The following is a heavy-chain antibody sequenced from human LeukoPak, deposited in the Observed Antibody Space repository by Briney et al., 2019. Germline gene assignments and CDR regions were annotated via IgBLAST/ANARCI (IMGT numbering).Heavy chain of an antibody. D-gene: IGHD3-10*01. J-gene: IGHJ4*02. CDR3: ARDLEGYHYGSGNYPQ. CDR1: GYTFTDYY. V-gene: IGHV1-2*02. Sequence: ASVKVSCKASGYTFTDYYMHWVRQAPGQGLEWMGFINPNSGGTNYAQKFQGRATMTRDTSISTAYKELSSLTSDDTAVYYCARDLEGYHYGSGNYPQWGQGTLITVSS. CDR2: INPNSGGT.